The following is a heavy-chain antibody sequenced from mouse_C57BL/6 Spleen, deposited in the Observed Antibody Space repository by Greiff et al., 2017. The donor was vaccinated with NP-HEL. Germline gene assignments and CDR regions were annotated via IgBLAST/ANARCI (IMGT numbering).Heavy chain of an antibody. J-gene: IGHJ1*03. CDR3: ARGVLRSFDV. D-gene: IGHD1-1*01. Sequence: DVKLQESGPELVKPGASVKMSCKASGYTFTDYNMHWVKQSHGKSLEWIGYINPNNGGTSYNQKFKGKATLTVNKSSSTAYMELRSLTSEDSAVYYCARGVLRSFDVWGTGTTVTVSS. V-gene: IGHV1-22*01. CDR1: GYTFTDYN. CDR2: INPNNGGT.